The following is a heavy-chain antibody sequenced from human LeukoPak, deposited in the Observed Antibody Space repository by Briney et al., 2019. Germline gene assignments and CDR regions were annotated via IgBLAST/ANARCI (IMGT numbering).Heavy chain of an antibody. D-gene: IGHD3-3*01. J-gene: IGHJ4*02. CDR1: DYSISSGYY. V-gene: IGHV4-38-2*02. Sequence: SETLSLTCSVSDYSISSGYYWGWIRQPPGKGLEWIGSIYHSGSTYYNPPLKSRVTISVDTSKNKFSLKLSSVTASDTAVYYCARSNDFWSGHPPFDSWGQGNLVTVSS. CDR2: IYHSGST. CDR3: ARSNDFWSGHPPFDS.